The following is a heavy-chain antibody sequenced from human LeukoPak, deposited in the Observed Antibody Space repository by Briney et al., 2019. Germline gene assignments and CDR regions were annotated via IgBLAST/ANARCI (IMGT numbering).Heavy chain of an antibody. Sequence: PSETLSLTCTVSGASISSGGYCWSWIRQHPGKGLEWIGYICYSGTTYYNPSLKSRVTISVDMSENQFSLKLSYVTAADTAVYYCANYGAGTYRFDPWGQGTLVTVSS. CDR3: ANYGAGTYRFDP. V-gene: IGHV4-31*03. CDR2: ICYSGTT. CDR1: GASISSGGYC. J-gene: IGHJ5*02. D-gene: IGHD3-10*01.